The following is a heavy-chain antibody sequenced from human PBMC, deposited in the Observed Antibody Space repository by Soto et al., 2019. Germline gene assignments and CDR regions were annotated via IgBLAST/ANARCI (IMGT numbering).Heavy chain of an antibody. J-gene: IGHJ6*03. Sequence: QVQLQESGPGLVKPSETLSLTCTVSGGSISSYYWSWIRQPPGKGLEWIGYIYYSGSTNYNPSLNSRLTIAVDTSNNQFSLKLSCANAADTAVEYCAGCLAGLDYYYYYYMDVWGKGTTVTVSS. CDR3: AGCLAGLDYYYYYYMDV. D-gene: IGHD2-2*01. V-gene: IGHV4-59*01. CDR1: GGSISSYY. CDR2: IYYSGST.